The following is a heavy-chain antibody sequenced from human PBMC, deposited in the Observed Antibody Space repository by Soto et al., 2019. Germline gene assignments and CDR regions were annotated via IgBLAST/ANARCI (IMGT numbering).Heavy chain of an antibody. J-gene: IGHJ6*02. CDR1: GYTFTSYG. Sequence: ASVKVSCKASGYTFTSYGISWVRQAPGQGREWMGWISAYSGNTNYAQKLQGRVTMTTDTSTGTAYMELRSLRSDDTAVYYCARTDTSGSYRQSYYYYGRDVWGQGXTVTVSS. CDR2: ISAYSGNT. D-gene: IGHD1-26*01. CDR3: ARTDTSGSYRQSYYYYGRDV. V-gene: IGHV1-18*01.